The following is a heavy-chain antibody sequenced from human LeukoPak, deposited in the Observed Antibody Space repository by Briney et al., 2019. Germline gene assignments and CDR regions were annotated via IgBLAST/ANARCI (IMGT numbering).Heavy chain of an antibody. V-gene: IGHV3-23*01. D-gene: IGHD3-22*01. CDR1: GFTLSSYV. Sequence: GGSLRLSCAASGFTLSSYVMRWVRQAPGKGLEWVSAISGSGGSTYYADSVKGRFTISRDNSKNTLYLQMNSLRAEDTAVYYCAKDLRYDSKGWGQGTLVTVSS. CDR2: ISGSGGST. J-gene: IGHJ4*02. CDR3: AKDLRYDSKG.